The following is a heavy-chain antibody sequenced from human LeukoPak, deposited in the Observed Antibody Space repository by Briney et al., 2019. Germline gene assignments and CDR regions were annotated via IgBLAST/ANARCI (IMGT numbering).Heavy chain of an antibody. CDR3: ARDWVAGLPFDAFDI. D-gene: IGHD2-15*01. Sequence: PGGSLRLSCAASGFTLSSYWMSWVRQAPGKGLEWVANIKEDGSEKYYVDSVKGRFTISRDNAKNSLYLHMNSLTAEDTAMYYCARDWVAGLPFDAFDIWGQGTMVSVSS. J-gene: IGHJ3*02. CDR2: IKEDGSEK. CDR1: GFTLSSYW. V-gene: IGHV3-7*03.